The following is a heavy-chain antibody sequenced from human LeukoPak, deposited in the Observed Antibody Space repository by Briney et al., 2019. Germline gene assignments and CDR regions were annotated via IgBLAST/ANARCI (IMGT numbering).Heavy chain of an antibody. V-gene: IGHV3-15*01. CDR2: IQSKTDGGTT. Sequence: PGGSLRLSCAASGFTFSQTWMTWVRQAPGKGLEWVGQIQSKTDGGTTDYAAPGKGRFTISRDDSKSTLYLQMDSLKTDDTAVYFCTTNDYDDYFPDSWGQGTLVTVPS. J-gene: IGHJ4*02. CDR3: TTNDYDDYFPDS. D-gene: IGHD4-17*01. CDR1: GFTFSQTW.